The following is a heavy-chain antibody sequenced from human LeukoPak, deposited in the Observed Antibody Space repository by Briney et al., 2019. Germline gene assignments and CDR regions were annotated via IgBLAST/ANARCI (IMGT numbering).Heavy chain of an antibody. J-gene: IGHJ6*02. CDR3: ARHNWTDGWYYHSMDV. CDR1: GYSFTSYW. CDR2: IYPGDSDT. D-gene: IGHD1-20*01. Sequence: GESLKISCKGSGYSFTSYWIGWVRQMPGKGLEWMGIIYPGDSDTRYSPSFQGQVTISADKSISTAYLQWSSLKASDTAMYYCARHNWTDGWYYHSMDVWGQGTTVTVSS. V-gene: IGHV5-51*01.